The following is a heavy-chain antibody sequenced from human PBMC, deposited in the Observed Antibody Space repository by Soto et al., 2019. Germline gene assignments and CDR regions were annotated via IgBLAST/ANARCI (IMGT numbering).Heavy chain of an antibody. V-gene: IGHV5-51*01. CDR3: ARHGIQVISTTRYYYMDV. CDR1: GYSFTSYW. CDR2: IYPGDSDT. D-gene: IGHD1-26*01. J-gene: IGHJ6*03. Sequence: GESLKISCKGSGYSFTSYWIGWVRQMPGKGLEWMGIIYPGDSDTRYSPSFQGQVTISADKSISTAYLQWSSLKASDTAMYYCARHGIQVISTTRYYYMDVWGKGTTVTVSS.